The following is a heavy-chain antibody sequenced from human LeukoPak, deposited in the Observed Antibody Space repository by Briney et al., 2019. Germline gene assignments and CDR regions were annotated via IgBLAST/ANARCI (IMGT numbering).Heavy chain of an antibody. D-gene: IGHD6-13*01. V-gene: IGHV1-69*13. CDR2: IIPIFGTA. J-gene: IGHJ4*02. CDR1: GGTFSSYA. Sequence: SVKVSCKASGGTFSSYAISWLRQAPGQGLEWMGGIIPIFGTANYAQKFQGRVTITADESTSTAYMELSSLRSEDTAVYYCARDRSGIAAADFFDYWGQGTLVTVSS. CDR3: ARDRSGIAAADFFDY.